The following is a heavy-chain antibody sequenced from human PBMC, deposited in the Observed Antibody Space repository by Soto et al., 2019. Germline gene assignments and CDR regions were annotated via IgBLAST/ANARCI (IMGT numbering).Heavy chain of an antibody. Sequence: PSETPSLTCTVSGGSISSSSYYWGWIRQPPGKGLEWIGSIYYSGSTYYNPSLKSRVTISVDTSKTQFSLKLSSVTAADTAVYYCARPTYYYDSSGYYYLNWFDPWGQGTLVTVSS. CDR3: ARPTYYYDSSGYYYLNWFDP. CDR1: GGSISSSSYY. D-gene: IGHD3-22*01. J-gene: IGHJ5*02. V-gene: IGHV4-39*01. CDR2: IYYSGST.